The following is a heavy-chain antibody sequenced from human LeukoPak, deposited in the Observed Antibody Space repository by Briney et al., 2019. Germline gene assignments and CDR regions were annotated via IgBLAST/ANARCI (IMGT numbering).Heavy chain of an antibody. CDR2: MDPNTDNT. D-gene: IGHD1-14*01. V-gene: IGHV1-8*03. Sequence: GASVKVSRQASGYTFTKYDIHWLRQATARGLEWRAWMDPNTDNTAYAQEFQGRVTITRNTAISTAYMELRSLRSEDTAVYYCARGVNLGDMDVWGKGATVTVSS. CDR3: ARGVNLGDMDV. CDR1: GYTFTKYD. J-gene: IGHJ6*03.